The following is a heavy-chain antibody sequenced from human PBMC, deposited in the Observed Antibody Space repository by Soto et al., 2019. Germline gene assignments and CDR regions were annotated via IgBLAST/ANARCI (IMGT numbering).Heavy chain of an antibody. V-gene: IGHV1-2*04. CDR2: INPNSGGT. J-gene: IGHJ4*02. CDR3: ARDLGGQQLVLTY. D-gene: IGHD6-13*01. Sequence: GASVKGSCKASGYTFTGYYMHWVRQAPGQGLEWMGWINPNSGGTNYAQKFQGWVTMTRDTSISTAYMELSRLRSDDTAVYYCARDLGGQQLVLTYRRQRSLVTVSS. CDR1: GYTFTGYY.